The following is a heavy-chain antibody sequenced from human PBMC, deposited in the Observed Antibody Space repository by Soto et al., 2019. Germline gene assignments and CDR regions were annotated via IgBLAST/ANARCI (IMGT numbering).Heavy chain of an antibody. D-gene: IGHD6-19*01. CDR2: IYYSGST. V-gene: IGHV4-59*01. J-gene: IGHJ4*02. CDR1: GGSISSYY. CDR3: AREYAYSSGRYTKYYFDY. Sequence: PSETLSLTCTVSGGSISSYYWSWIRQPPGKGLEWIGYIYYSGSTSYNPSLKSRVTISVDTSKNQFSLKLSSVTAADTAVYYCAREYAYSSGRYTKYYFDYWGQGTLVTVSS.